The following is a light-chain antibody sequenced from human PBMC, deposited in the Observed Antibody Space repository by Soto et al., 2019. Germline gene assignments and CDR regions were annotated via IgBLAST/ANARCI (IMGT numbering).Light chain of an antibody. V-gene: IGKV3-20*01. J-gene: IGKJ1*01. CDR1: QSVSSSY. CDR2: GSS. CDR3: QHYDNSPPWT. Sequence: EIVLTQSPGTLSLSPGERATLSCRASQSVSSSYLAWYQHKPGQAHRLLIYGSSSRATGIPDRFSGSGSGTDFTLTISRLEPEDFAVYYCQHYDNSPPWTFGQGTKVEIK.